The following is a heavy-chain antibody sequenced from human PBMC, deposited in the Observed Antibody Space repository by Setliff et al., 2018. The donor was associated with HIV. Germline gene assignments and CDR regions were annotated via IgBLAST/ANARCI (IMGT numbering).Heavy chain of an antibody. CDR2: IYKSGTT. CDR1: GGSVNSYH. D-gene: IGHD3-22*01. V-gene: IGHV4-59*08. J-gene: IGHJ6*03. Sequence: PSETLSLTCSVSGGSVNSYHWSWIRQPPGKGLEWIGCIYKSGTTNYSPSLKSRVTISAGPSKNQLSLKLTSVTAADTAVYYCARVVGYYDSSGYPNYYYYYMDVWGKGTTVTVSS. CDR3: ARVVGYYDSSGYPNYYYYYMDV.